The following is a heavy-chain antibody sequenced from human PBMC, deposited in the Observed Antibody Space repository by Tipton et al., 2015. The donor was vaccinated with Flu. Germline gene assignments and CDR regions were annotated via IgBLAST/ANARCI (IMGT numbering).Heavy chain of an antibody. J-gene: IGHJ2*01. CDR2: IYPRGNT. CDR3: ARSGSYHHYYFDL. V-gene: IGHV4-4*07. Sequence: TLSLTCTVSGGSLSSYFWSWIRQPAGKGLEWIGRIYPRGNTNYNPSLQSRVTMSVDTSRNQFSLSLTSVTAADAAIYYCARSGSYHHYYFDLWGRGTLVSVSS. CDR1: GGSLSSYF. D-gene: IGHD1-26*01.